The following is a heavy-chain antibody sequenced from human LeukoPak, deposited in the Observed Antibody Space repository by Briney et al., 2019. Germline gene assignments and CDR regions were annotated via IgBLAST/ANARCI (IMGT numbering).Heavy chain of an antibody. V-gene: IGHV4-34*01. CDR3: ASRGDA. D-gene: IGHD1-26*01. CDR1: GGSFSGYY. Sequence: ASETLSLTCAVYGGSFSGYYWSWLRQPPGKGLEWIGEINHSGSTNYNPSLKNRVTISVDTSKNQFPLKLSPVTAADTAVYYCASRGDAWGQGTLVTVSS. J-gene: IGHJ5*02. CDR2: INHSGST.